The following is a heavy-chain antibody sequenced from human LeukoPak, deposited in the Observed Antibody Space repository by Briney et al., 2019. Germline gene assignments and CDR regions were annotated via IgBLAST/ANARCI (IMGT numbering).Heavy chain of an antibody. CDR1: GFTFSSYE. D-gene: IGHD3-10*01. Sequence: GGSLRLSCAASGFTFSSYEMNWVRQAPGKGLEWVSYISSSGSTIYYADSVKGRFTISRDNAKNSLYLLMNSLRAEDTAVYYCARVPPGDTMVRGAHFDPWGQGTLVTVSS. CDR2: ISSSGSTI. CDR3: ARVPPGDTMVRGAHFDP. V-gene: IGHV3-48*03. J-gene: IGHJ5*02.